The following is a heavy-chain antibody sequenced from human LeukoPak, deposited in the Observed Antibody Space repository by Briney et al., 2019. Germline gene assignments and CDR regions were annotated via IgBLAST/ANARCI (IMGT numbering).Heavy chain of an antibody. CDR2: IFTSGST. CDR3: AKDRGYSGYDDT. CDR1: GGSISSDY. J-gene: IGHJ5*02. Sequence: SETLSLTCTVSGGSISSDYWSWIRQPAGKGLEWIGRIFTSGSTSYNPSLKSRVTMSLDTSKNQFSLKLSSVTAADTAVYYCAKDRGYSGYDDTWGQGTLVTVSS. V-gene: IGHV4-4*07. D-gene: IGHD5-12*01.